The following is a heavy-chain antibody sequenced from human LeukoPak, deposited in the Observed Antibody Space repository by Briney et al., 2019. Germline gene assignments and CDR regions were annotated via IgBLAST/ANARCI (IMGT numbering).Heavy chain of an antibody. CDR1: GFTFSSYA. CDR3: ARDRSSSTEQVFDY. V-gene: IGHV3-23*01. D-gene: IGHD6-13*01. Sequence: PGGSLRLSCAASGFTFSSYAMSWVRQAPGKGLEWVSAISGSGGSTYYADSVKGRFTISRDNSKNSLYLQMNSLRAEDTAVYYCARDRSSSTEQVFDYWGQGTLVTVSS. J-gene: IGHJ4*02. CDR2: ISGSGGST.